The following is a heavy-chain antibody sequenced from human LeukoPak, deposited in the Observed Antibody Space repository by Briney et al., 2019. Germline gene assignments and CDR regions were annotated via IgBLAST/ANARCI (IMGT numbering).Heavy chain of an antibody. CDR1: GFTFSSYA. CDR3: AKMSGYSYGSVYYFDY. V-gene: IGHV3-30-3*01. Sequence: GGSLRLSCAASGFTFSSYAMHWVRQAPGKGLEWVAVISYDGSNKYYADSVKGRFTISRDNSKNTLYLQMNSLRAEDTAVYYCAKMSGYSYGSVYYFDYWGQGTLVTVSS. CDR2: ISYDGSNK. D-gene: IGHD5-18*01. J-gene: IGHJ4*02.